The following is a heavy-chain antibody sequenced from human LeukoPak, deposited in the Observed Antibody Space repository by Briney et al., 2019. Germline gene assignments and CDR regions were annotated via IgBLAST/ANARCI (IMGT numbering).Heavy chain of an antibody. CDR1: GYTFTSYG. V-gene: IGHV1-18*01. Sequence: ASVKVSCKASGYTFTSYGISWVRQAPGQGLEWMGWISAYNGNTNYAQKLQGRVTMTTDTSTSTAYMELRSLRSDDTAVYYCARVHYYDSSGWFDYWGQGTLVTVSS. J-gene: IGHJ4*02. CDR2: ISAYNGNT. CDR3: ARVHYYDSSGWFDY. D-gene: IGHD3-22*01.